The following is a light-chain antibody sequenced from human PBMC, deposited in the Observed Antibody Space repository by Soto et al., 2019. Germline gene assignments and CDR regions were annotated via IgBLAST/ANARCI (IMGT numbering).Light chain of an antibody. V-gene: IGKV3D-20*02. J-gene: IGKJ5*01. Sequence: EIVLTQSPASLSLSPGERATLSCGASQSVSSSYLAWYQQKPGLAPRLLIYDASSRATGIPDRFSGSGSGTDFTLTISSLEPEDFAVYYCQQRSNWPPITFGQGTRVEI. CDR1: QSVSSSY. CDR3: QQRSNWPPIT. CDR2: DAS.